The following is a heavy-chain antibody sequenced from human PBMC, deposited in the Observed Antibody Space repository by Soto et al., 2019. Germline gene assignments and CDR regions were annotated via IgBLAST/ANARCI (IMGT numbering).Heavy chain of an antibody. Sequence: QVQLVQSGAEEKKPGASVKVSCKASGYTFTNYAMDWVRQAPGQRLEWMGWINAGNGNTKYSQNFQGRVTITRDTSASTAYMELSSLRFEDTAVYYCARGKGYNCNHGWFDPWGQGTLVTVSS. V-gene: IGHV1-3*05. CDR1: GYTFTNYA. CDR3: ARGKGYNCNHGWFDP. J-gene: IGHJ5*02. CDR2: INAGNGNT. D-gene: IGHD1-20*01.